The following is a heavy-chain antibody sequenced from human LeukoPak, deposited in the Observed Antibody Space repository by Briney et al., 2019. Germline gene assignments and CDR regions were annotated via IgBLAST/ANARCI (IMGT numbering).Heavy chain of an antibody. CDR3: ARVTRSYSFDY. D-gene: IGHD1-26*01. V-gene: IGHV3-48*01. J-gene: IGHJ4*02. Sequence: GGSLRLSCAASGFTFSSYSMNWVRQAPGKGLEWVSYISSRSATIYYADSVKGRFTISRDNAKNSLYLQMNSLRAEDTAVYYCARVTRSYSFDYWGQGTLVTVSS. CDR2: ISSRSATI. CDR1: GFTFSSYS.